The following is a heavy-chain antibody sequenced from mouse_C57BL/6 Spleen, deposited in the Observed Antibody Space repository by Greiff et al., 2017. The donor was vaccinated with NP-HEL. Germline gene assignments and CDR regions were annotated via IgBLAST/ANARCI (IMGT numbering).Heavy chain of an antibody. CDR1: GFTFSSYA. V-gene: IGHV5-4*01. Sequence: EVQRVESGGGLVKPGGSLKLSCAASGFTFSSYAMSWVRQTPEKRLEWVATISDGGSYTSSPDNVKGRFTISRDNAKNNLYLQMSHLKSEDTAMYYCARGCSYPSKYFDYWGKGTTLTVA. CDR2: ISDGGSYT. J-gene: IGHJ2*01. CDR3: ARGCSYPSKYFDY. D-gene: IGHD1-1*01.